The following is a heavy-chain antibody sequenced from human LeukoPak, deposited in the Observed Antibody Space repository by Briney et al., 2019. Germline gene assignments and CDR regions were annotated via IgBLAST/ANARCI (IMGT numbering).Heavy chain of an antibody. V-gene: IGHV3-33*01. CDR2: IWYDGSNK. Sequence: GGSLRLSCAASGFTFSSYGMHWVRQAPGKGLEWVAVIWYDGSNKYYADSVKGRFTLSRDNSKNTLYLQMNSLRPEDTAVYYCARGASHGNWYFDLWGRGTLITVPS. J-gene: IGHJ2*01. CDR3: ARGASHGNWYFDL. CDR1: GFTFSSYG.